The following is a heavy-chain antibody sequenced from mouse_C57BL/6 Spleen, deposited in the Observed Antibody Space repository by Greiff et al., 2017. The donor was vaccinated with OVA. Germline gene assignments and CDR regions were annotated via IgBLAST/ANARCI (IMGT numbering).Heavy chain of an antibody. V-gene: IGHV1-82*01. D-gene: IGHD2-5*01. CDR2: IYPGDGDT. Sequence: QVQLQQSGPELVKPGASVKISCKASGYAFSSSWMNWVKQRPGKGLEWIGRIYPGDGDTNYNGKFKGKATLTADKSSSTAYMQLSSLTSEDSAVYFCARSQAYYSNFDYWGQGTTLTVSS. CDR1: GYAFSSSW. J-gene: IGHJ2*01. CDR3: ARSQAYYSNFDY.